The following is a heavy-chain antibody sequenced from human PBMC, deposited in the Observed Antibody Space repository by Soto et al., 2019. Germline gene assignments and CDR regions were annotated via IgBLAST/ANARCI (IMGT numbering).Heavy chain of an antibody. CDR2: ISYDGSNK. CDR3: ARDSNYKTYYDFWSGYRMLNWFDH. Sequence: GGSLRLSCAASGFTFSSYAMHWVRQAPGKGLEWVAVISYDGSNKYYADSVKGRFTISRDNSKNTLYLQMNSLRAEDTAVYYCARDSNYKTYYDFWSGYRMLNWFDHWGQGTLVTVSS. D-gene: IGHD3-3*01. V-gene: IGHV3-30-3*01. J-gene: IGHJ5*02. CDR1: GFTFSSYA.